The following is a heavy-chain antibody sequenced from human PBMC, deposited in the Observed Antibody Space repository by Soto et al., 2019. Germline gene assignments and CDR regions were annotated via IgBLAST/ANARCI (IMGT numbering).Heavy chain of an antibody. D-gene: IGHD5-18*01. J-gene: IGHJ4*02. CDR2: INPNSGGT. V-gene: IGHV1-2*04. Sequence: ASVKVSCKASGYTFTGYYMLWVRQAPGQGLEWMGWINPNSGGTNYAQKFQGWVTMTRDTSISTAYMELSRLRSDDTAVYYCARLKVESRYWIQYYFDYWGQGTLVTVSS. CDR1: GYTFTGYY. CDR3: ARLKVESRYWIQYYFDY.